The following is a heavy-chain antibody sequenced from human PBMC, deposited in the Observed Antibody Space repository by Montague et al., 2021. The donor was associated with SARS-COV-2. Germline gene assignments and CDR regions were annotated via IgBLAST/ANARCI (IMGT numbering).Heavy chain of an antibody. J-gene: IGHJ4*02. CDR2: IWYDGSNK. Sequence: SLRLSCAASGFTFSSYGMHWVRQAPGKGLEWVAVIWYDGSNKYYADSVKGRFTISRDTSKNTLYLQMNSLRAEDTAVYYCARDLFWGTDSGPQQRRDYWGQGTLVTVSS. D-gene: IGHD3-16*01. CDR3: ARDLFWGTDSGPQQRRDY. V-gene: IGHV3-33*01. CDR1: GFTFSSYG.